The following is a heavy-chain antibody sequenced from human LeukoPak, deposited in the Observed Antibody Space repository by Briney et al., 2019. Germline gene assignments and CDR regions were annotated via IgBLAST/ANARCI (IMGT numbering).Heavy chain of an antibody. V-gene: IGHV1-8*01. CDR1: GYSFTTYD. J-gene: IGHJ6*02. D-gene: IGHD1-20*01. CDR3: ASSGYNWTDYYYYGMDV. CDR2: MNPNSGNT. Sequence: ASVKVSCKASGYSFTTYDINWVRQATGQGLEWMGWMNPNSGNTGYAQRFQGRVTMTRDTSISTAYMELNSLTSEDTAVYYCASSGYNWTDYYYYGMDVWGQGTTVTVSS.